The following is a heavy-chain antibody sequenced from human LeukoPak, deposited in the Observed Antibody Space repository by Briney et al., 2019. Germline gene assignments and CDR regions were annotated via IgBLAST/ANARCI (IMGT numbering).Heavy chain of an antibody. CDR2: MNPNSGNT. Sequence: ASVKVSCKASGYTFTSYDINWVRQATGQGLEWMGWMNPNSGNTGYAQKFQGRVTITRNTSISTAYMELSSLRSEDTAVYYCAREGVASGSGDYWGQGTLVTVSS. CDR3: AREGVASGSGDY. V-gene: IGHV1-8*03. D-gene: IGHD1-26*01. CDR1: GYTFTSYD. J-gene: IGHJ4*02.